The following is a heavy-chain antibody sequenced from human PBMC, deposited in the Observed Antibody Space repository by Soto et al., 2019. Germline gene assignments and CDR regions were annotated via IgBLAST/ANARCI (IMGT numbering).Heavy chain of an antibody. CDR3: ARYCSTTSCYSGPHY. CDR1: GYTFTSYG. CDR2: ISAYNGNT. Sequence: ASVKVSCKASGYTFTSYGISWVRQAPGQGLEWMGWISAYNGNTNYAQKLQGRVTMTTDTSTSTAYMELRSLRSDDTAVYYCARYCSTTSCYSGPHYWGQGTLVTVSS. V-gene: IGHV1-18*01. D-gene: IGHD2-2*01. J-gene: IGHJ4*02.